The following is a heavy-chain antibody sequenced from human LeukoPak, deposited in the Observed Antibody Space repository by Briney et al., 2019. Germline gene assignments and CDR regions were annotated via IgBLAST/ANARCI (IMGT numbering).Heavy chain of an antibody. V-gene: IGHV3-48*01. CDR1: GFTFSTYS. CDR2: ISSSTSTI. Sequence: GGSLRLSCAASGFTFSTYSMNWVRQAPGKGLEWVSYISSSTSTIYYADSVKGRFTISRDNAKNSPYLQMNSLRAEDTAVYYCARVLPYVYIHRFDRWGQGTLVTVPS. J-gene: IGHJ5*02. D-gene: IGHD5/OR15-5a*01. CDR3: ARVLPYVYIHRFDR.